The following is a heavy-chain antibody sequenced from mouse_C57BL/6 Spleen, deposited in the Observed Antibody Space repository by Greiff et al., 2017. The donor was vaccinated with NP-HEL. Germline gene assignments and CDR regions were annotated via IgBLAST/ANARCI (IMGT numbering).Heavy chain of an antibody. J-gene: IGHJ2*01. CDR2: IYPGDGDT. CDR3: VNWDFDY. Sequence: VQLQESGPELVKPGASVKISCKASGYAFSSSWMNWVKQRPGKGLEWIGRIYPGDGDTNYNGKFKGKATLTADKSSSTAYMQLSSLTSEDSAVYFCVNWDFDYWGQGTTLTVSS. CDR1: GYAFSSSW. V-gene: IGHV1-82*01. D-gene: IGHD4-1*01.